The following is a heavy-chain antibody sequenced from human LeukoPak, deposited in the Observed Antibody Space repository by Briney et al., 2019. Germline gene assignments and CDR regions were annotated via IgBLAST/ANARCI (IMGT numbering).Heavy chain of an antibody. Sequence: ASVKVSCKAPGYTFTSYYMHWVRQAPGQGLEWMGIINPSGGSTSYAQKFQGRVTMTRDTSTSTVYMELSSLRSEDTAVYYCARGFTMVRGVIITDAFDIWGQGTMVTVSS. J-gene: IGHJ3*02. D-gene: IGHD3-10*01. V-gene: IGHV1-46*01. CDR2: INPSGGST. CDR1: GYTFTSYY. CDR3: ARGFTMVRGVIITDAFDI.